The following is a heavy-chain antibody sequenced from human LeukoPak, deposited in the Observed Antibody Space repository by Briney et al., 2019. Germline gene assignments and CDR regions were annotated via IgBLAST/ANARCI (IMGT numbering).Heavy chain of an antibody. J-gene: IGHJ4*02. D-gene: IGHD3-22*01. CDR2: ISGSGGST. Sequence: GSLRLSCAASGFTFSSYAMSWVRQAPGKGLEWVSAISGSGGSTYYADSVKGRFTISRDNSKNTLYLQMNSLRAEDTAVYYCAKGPWYYDSSGYYDYWGQGTLVTVSS. V-gene: IGHV3-23*01. CDR1: GFTFSSYA. CDR3: AKGPWYYDSSGYYDY.